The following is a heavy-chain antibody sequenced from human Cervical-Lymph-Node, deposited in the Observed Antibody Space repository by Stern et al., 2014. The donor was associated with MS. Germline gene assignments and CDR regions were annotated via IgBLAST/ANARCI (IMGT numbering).Heavy chain of an antibody. D-gene: IGHD3-10*01. CDR3: AKKGQYYGSGTYTTFDY. J-gene: IGHJ4*02. V-gene: IGHV3-23*01. CDR1: GFSFTSYA. Sequence: EVQVLESGGGLVQPGGSLRLSCVASGFSFTSYAMGWVRQATGRGLAWVSGINSNGDNTYYADSVKGRFTISRDNFKNMLYLQMDSLRTEDTAVYYCAKKGQYYGSGTYTTFDYWGQGTLVTVSS. CDR2: INSNGDNT.